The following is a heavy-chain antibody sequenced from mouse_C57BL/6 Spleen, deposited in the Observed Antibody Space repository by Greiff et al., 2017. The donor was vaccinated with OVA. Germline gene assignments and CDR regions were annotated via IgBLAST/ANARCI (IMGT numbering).Heavy chain of an antibody. CDR3: AKGTGTGY. CDR1: GYTFTSYW. Sequence: QVQLQQPGAELVKPGASVKLSCKASGYTFTSYWMQWVKQRPGQGLEWIGEIDPSDSYTNYNQKFKGKATLTVDTSSSTAYMQLSSLTSEDSAVYYCAKGTGTGYWGQGTTLTVSS. V-gene: IGHV1-50*01. J-gene: IGHJ2*01. CDR2: IDPSDSYT. D-gene: IGHD4-1*01.